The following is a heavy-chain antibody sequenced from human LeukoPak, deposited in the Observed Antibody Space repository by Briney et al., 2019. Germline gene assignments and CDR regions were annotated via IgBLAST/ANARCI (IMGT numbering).Heavy chain of an antibody. Sequence: SETLSLTCAVYGGSFSGYYWSWIRQPAGKGLEWIGRIYTSGSTNFNPSLKSRVTMSVDTSKNQFSLKLSSVTAADTAVYYCARTGKAFDIWGQGTMVTVSS. CDR1: GGSFSGYY. CDR3: ARTGKAFDI. D-gene: IGHD1-14*01. J-gene: IGHJ3*02. V-gene: IGHV4-59*10. CDR2: IYTSGST.